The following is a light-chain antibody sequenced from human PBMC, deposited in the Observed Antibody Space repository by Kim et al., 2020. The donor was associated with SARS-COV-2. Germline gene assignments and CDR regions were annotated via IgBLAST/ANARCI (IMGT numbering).Light chain of an antibody. CDR2: DVN. CDR1: SSDVGGYDF. V-gene: IGLV2-14*03. Sequence: GQSYNISCTGTSSDVGGYDFVSWYQHRPGKAPKLVFYDVNQRPSGVSNRFTGSKSGNTASLTISGLQAEDEADYYCSSYTTTSTLVFGGGTKLTVL. J-gene: IGLJ2*01. CDR3: SSYTTTSTLV.